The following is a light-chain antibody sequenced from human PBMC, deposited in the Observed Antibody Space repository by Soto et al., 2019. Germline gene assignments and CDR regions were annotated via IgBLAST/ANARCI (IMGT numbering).Light chain of an antibody. CDR3: TSYTTTTPFVV. Sequence: QSALTQPASVSGSPGQSITISCTGTSSDVGGYNYVSWYQQHPGKAPKLMIYDVSNRPSGVSNRFSGSKSGNTASLTISGLQVGGRAGFYYTSYTTTTPFVVFGGGPKL. J-gene: IGLJ2*01. V-gene: IGLV2-14*01. CDR1: SSDVGGYNY. CDR2: DVS.